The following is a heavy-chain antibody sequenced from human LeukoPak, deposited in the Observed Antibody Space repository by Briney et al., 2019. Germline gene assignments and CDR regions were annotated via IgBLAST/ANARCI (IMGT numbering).Heavy chain of an antibody. V-gene: IGHV3-23*01. CDR3: AKDPPSVVANAFHI. J-gene: IGHJ3*02. Sequence: PGGSLRLSCAASGFTFSSSVMSWVRHGPGKGVECVSTISGSGGTTYYADSVKGRFTFTRDNSKNTLYLEMDSLRADDTAVYSCAKDPPSVVANAFHIWGQGTMVTVSS. CDR1: GFTFSSSV. CDR2: ISGSGGTT. D-gene: IGHD5-12*01.